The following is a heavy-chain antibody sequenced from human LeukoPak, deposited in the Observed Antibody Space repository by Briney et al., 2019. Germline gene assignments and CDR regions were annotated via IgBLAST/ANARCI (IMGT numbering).Heavy chain of an antibody. CDR3: ARTGSWRYYYYMDV. J-gene: IGHJ6*03. CDR1: GCSISSHY. Sequence: SETLTLTCTASGCSISSHYLSWIRQPPGKGLEWIGYIYCSGSTNYNPSLKSRVTISVDTSKNQFSLKLSSVTAADTAVYYCARTGSWRYYYYMDVWGKGTTVTVSS. CDR2: IYCSGST. D-gene: IGHD6-13*01. V-gene: IGHV4-59*11.